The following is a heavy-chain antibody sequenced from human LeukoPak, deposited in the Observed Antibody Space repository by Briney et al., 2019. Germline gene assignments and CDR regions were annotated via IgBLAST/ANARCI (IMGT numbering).Heavy chain of an antibody. D-gene: IGHD2-21*02. Sequence: SETLSLTCTVSGGSISSGDYYWSWIRQPPGKGLEWIGYIYYSGSTNYNPSLKSRVTISVDTSKNQFSLKLSSVTAADTAVYYCARDRGLAYCGGDCYLRGWFDPWGQGTLVTVSS. CDR2: IYYSGST. V-gene: IGHV4-61*08. CDR3: ARDRGLAYCGGDCYLRGWFDP. J-gene: IGHJ5*02. CDR1: GGSISSGDYY.